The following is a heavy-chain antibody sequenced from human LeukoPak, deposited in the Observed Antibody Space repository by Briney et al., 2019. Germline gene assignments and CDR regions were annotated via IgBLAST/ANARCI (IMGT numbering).Heavy chain of an antibody. J-gene: IGHJ4*02. CDR3: AKDLVYGGTPR. V-gene: IGHV3-23*01. Sequence: GGSLRLSCAASGVTFSSYAMSWVRQAPGKGLEWVSAMSGSGGSTYYADSVKGRFTISRDNSKNTLYLQMNSLRAEDTAVYYCAKDLVYGGTPRWGQGTLVTVSS. D-gene: IGHD4-23*01. CDR2: MSGSGGST. CDR1: GVTFSSYA.